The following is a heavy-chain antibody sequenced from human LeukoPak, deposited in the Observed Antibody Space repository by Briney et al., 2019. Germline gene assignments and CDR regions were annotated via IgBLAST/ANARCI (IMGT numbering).Heavy chain of an antibody. CDR3: ARGGRFVVVAATPDY. J-gene: IGHJ4*02. CDR2: IKQDGSEK. CDR1: GGSISSGGYY. V-gene: IGHV3-7*01. D-gene: IGHD2-15*01. Sequence: PSETLSLTCTVSGGSISSGGYYWSWVRQAPGKGLEWVANIKQDGSEKYYVDSVKGRFTISRDNAKNSLYLQMNSLRAEDTAVYYCARGGRFVVVAATPDYWGQGTLVTVSS.